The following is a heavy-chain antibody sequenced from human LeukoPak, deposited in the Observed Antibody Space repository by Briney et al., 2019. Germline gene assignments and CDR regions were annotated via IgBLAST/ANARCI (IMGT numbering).Heavy chain of an antibody. Sequence: PSETLSLTCTVSGGSISSGSYYWSWIRQPAGKGLEWIGRIYTSGSTNYNPSLKSRVTISVDTSKNQFSLKLSSVTAADTAVYYCARIPSLLLFGVYYYYYMDVWGKGTTVTVSS. D-gene: IGHD2-21*01. CDR1: GGSISSGSYY. J-gene: IGHJ6*03. CDR3: ARIPSLLLFGVYYYYYMDV. V-gene: IGHV4-61*02. CDR2: IYTSGST.